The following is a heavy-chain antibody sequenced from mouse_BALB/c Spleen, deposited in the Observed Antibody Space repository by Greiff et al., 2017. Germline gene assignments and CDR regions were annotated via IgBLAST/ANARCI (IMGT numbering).Heavy chain of an antibody. D-gene: IGHD3-1*01. V-gene: IGHV1-11*01. J-gene: IGHJ4*01. CDR2: IYPVSGET. CDR1: GYTFTDHI. Sequence: LVESGAELASPGASVTLSCKASGYTFTDHIMNWVKKRPGQGLEWIGRIYPVSGETNYNQKFMGKATFSVDRSSSTVYMVLNSLTSEDPAVYYCGRTARATGYAMDYWGQGTSVTVSS. CDR3: GRTARATGYAMDY.